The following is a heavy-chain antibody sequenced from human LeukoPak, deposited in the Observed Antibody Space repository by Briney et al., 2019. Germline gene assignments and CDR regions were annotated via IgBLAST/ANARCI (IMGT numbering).Heavy chain of an antibody. D-gene: IGHD3-16*02. CDR3: ARERSYYFDY. V-gene: IGHV3-66*02. J-gene: IGHJ4*02. Sequence: GRSLRLSCAASGFTVSSNYMSWVRQAPGKGLEWVSVIYSGGSTYYADSVKGRFTISRDNSKNTLYLQMNSLRAEDTAVYYCARERSYYFDYWGQGTLVTVSS. CDR1: GFTVSSNY. CDR2: IYSGGST.